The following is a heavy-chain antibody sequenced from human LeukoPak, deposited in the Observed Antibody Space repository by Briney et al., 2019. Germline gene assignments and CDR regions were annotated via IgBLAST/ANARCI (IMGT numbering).Heavy chain of an antibody. CDR3: ARGDCSGGSCYSGYAFDI. V-gene: IGHV4-59*12. CDR2: IYYSGST. CDR1: GGSISSYY. Sequence: SETLSLTCTVSGGSISSYYWSWIRQPPGKGLEWIGYIYYSGSTNYNPSLKSRVTISVDKSKNQFSLKLSSVTAADTAVYYCARGDCSGGSCYSGYAFDIWGQGTMVTVSS. J-gene: IGHJ3*02. D-gene: IGHD2-15*01.